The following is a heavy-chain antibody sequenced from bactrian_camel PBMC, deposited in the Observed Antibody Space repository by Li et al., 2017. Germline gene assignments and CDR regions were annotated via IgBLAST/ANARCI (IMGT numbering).Heavy chain of an antibody. CDR1: LYTYSSYC. CDR2: INSDGQIV. D-gene: IGHD7*01. V-gene: IGHV3S31*01. J-gene: IGHJ4*01. Sequence: VQLVESGGGSVQAGGSLRLSCEISLYTYSSYCMGWFRQVPGKEREGVAAINSDGQIVYSDSVKGRFTISKDSVKNTLYLQMDNLKPEDTAMYYCAADFYNLQLARSYTYWGQGTQVTVS. CDR3: AADFYNLQLARSYTY.